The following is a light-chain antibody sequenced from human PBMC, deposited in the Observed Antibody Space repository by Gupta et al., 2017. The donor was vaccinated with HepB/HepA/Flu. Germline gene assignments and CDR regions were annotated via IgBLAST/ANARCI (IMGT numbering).Light chain of an antibody. V-gene: IGLV1-51*02. Sequence: QSVLPQPPSVSAAPGQKVTISCSGSSNNIGNNYVFWYQKYPGKAPKVVISENGKRPSGIPDRFSGSKSGKSATLDICGLQTEDEADYYCGTWDSSRRGGLFGGGTKVTVL. J-gene: IGLJ2*01. CDR2: ENG. CDR1: SNNIGNNY. CDR3: GTWDSSRRGGL.